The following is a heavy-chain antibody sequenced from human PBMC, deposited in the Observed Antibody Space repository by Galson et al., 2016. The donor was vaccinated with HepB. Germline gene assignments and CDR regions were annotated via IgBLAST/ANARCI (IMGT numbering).Heavy chain of an antibody. J-gene: IGHJ4*02. Sequence: AISGDSVSNNNAGWYWIRQSPSRGLECLGRTFYRSNWQNDYAESVKSRITIIPDTSKNEFSLHLSSVTPEDTGVYYCARSHLLGRGFGWWGPGTPVTVSS. CDR2: TFYRSNWQN. CDR3: ARSHLLGRGFGW. V-gene: IGHV6-1*01. CDR1: GDSVSNNNAG. D-gene: IGHD7-27*01.